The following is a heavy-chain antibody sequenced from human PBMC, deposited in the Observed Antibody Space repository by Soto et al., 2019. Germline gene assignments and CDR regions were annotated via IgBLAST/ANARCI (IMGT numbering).Heavy chain of an antibody. CDR2: ISYDGSNK. V-gene: IGHV3-30-3*01. J-gene: IGHJ5*02. D-gene: IGHD4-4*01. CDR3: ARALPWGRNYGWFDP. CDR1: GFTLSSYA. Sequence: PGGSLRLSCAASGFTLSSYAMHWVRQAPGKGLEWVAVISYDGSNKYYADSVKGRFTISRDNSRNTLYLQMNSLRAEATAVYYCARALPWGRNYGWFDPWGQGTLVTVSS.